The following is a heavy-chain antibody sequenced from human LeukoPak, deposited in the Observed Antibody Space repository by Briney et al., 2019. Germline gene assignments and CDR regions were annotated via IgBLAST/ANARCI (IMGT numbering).Heavy chain of an antibody. CDR1: GFTFSSYA. CDR3: ARDWDSGSYYDY. Sequence: PGGSLRLSCAASGFTFSSYAMHWVRQAPGKGLEWVAVISYDGSNKYYADSVKGRFTISRDNSKNTLYLQMNSLRAEDTAVYYCARDWDSGSYYDYWGQGTLVTVSS. V-gene: IGHV3-30*04. J-gene: IGHJ4*02. D-gene: IGHD1-26*01. CDR2: ISYDGSNK.